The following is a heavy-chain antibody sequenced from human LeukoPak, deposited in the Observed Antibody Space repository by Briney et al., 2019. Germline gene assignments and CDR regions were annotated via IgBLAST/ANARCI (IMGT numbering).Heavy chain of an antibody. V-gene: IGHV3-21*01. Sequence: GGSLRLSCVASGFTLSSYTMNWVRQAPGKGLEWVSSISSSSSYIYYADSVKGRFTISRDNAKNPLYLQMNSLRAEDTAVYYCARDVDIVATIFDYWGQGTLVTVSS. J-gene: IGHJ4*02. D-gene: IGHD5-12*01. CDR3: ARDVDIVATIFDY. CDR1: GFTLSSYT. CDR2: ISSSSSYI.